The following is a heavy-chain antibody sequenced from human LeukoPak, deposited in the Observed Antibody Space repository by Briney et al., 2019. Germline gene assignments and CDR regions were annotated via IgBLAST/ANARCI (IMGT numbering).Heavy chain of an antibody. Sequence: ASVKVSCKASGYTFTSYYMHWVRQAPGQGLEWMGIINPSGGSTSYAQKFQGRVTMTRDTSTSTVYMELSSLRSEDTAVYYCARPYCSSTSCYGGGDYYYGMDVWGQGTTVTVSS. CDR3: ARPYCSSTSCYGGGDYYYGMDV. J-gene: IGHJ6*02. CDR2: INPSGGST. CDR1: GYTFTSYY. D-gene: IGHD2-2*01. V-gene: IGHV1-46*01.